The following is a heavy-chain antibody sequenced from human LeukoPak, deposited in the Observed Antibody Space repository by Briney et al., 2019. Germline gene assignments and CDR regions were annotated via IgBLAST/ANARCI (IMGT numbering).Heavy chain of an antibody. V-gene: IGHV1-2*02. Sequence: ASVKVSCKASGYTFTGYYMHWVRQAPGQGLEWMGWSNPNSGGTNYAQKFQGRVTMTGDTSISTAYMELSRLRSDDTAVYYCARATIVVVPAAMGYWGQGTLVTVSS. CDR2: SNPNSGGT. J-gene: IGHJ4*02. CDR3: ARATIVVVPAAMGY. D-gene: IGHD2-2*01. CDR1: GYTFTGYY.